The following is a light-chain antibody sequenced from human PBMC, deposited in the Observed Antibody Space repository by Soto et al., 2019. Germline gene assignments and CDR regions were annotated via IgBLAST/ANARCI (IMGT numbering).Light chain of an antibody. CDR3: KQNYRAPLT. J-gene: IGKJ4*01. CDR1: QGVGSH. Sequence: DIQMTQSPSSVSALIGDRVTITCRASQGVGSHVNWYQQKPGKAPNLLIHGASNLQSVVPSTFSGSGSGTDFTLTISTLQPEDFATDDCKQNYRAPLTFGGGTQVEIK. CDR2: GAS. V-gene: IGKV1-39*01.